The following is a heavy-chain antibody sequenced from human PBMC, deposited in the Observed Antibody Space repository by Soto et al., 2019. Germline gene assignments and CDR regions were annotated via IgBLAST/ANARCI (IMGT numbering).Heavy chain of an antibody. CDR2: INSNGSST. V-gene: IGHV3-74*01. D-gene: IGHD5-12*01. J-gene: IGHJ5*02. Sequence: GGSLRLSCAASGFTFSSYAMRWVRQAPGKGLEWVSRINSNGSSTSYADSVKGRFTISRDNAKNTLYLQMNSLRAEDTAVYYCARGYIVATGEFDPWGQGTLVTVSS. CDR1: GFTFSSYA. CDR3: ARGYIVATGEFDP.